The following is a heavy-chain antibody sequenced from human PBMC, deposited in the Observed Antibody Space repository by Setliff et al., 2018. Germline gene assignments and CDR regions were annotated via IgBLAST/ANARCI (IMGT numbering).Heavy chain of an antibody. J-gene: IGHJ4*02. CDR2: VYSSGSP. D-gene: IGHD3-3*01. V-gene: IGHV4-39*07. CDR1: GASISGSAYY. CDR3: ARTDDYYNFYAY. Sequence: PSETLSLTCNVSGASISGSAYYWGWIRQPPGKGLEWIGSVYSSGSPYYNPSLKSRVTISMDTSKNQFSLKLSSVTAADTAVYYCARTDDYYNFYAYWGQGTLVTVSS.